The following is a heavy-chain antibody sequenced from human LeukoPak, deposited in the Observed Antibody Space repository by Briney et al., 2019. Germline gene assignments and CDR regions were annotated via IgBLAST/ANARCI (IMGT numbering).Heavy chain of an antibody. J-gene: IGHJ4*02. CDR3: ARLPMVRGVKGMRGHYFDY. D-gene: IGHD3-10*01. Sequence: GASLEISCKGSGYSFTSYWIGWVRQMPGKGLEWMGIIYPGDSDTRYSPSFQGQVTISADKSISTAYLQWSSLKASDTAMYYCARLPMVRGVKGMRGHYFDYWGQGTLVTVSS. CDR2: IYPGDSDT. V-gene: IGHV5-51*01. CDR1: GYSFTSYW.